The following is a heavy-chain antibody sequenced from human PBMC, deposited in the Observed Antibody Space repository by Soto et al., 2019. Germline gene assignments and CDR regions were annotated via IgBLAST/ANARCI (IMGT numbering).Heavy chain of an antibody. V-gene: IGHV3-11*01. CDR2: IDTSGTKI. Sequence: GGSLRLSCAASGYTFSDYYMSWIRQAPGKGLEWISYIDTSGTKIYYADSVKGRFTITRDNAKNSLYLEMNSLRDEDTAVYYCASHYDMWSGYLSPVDYWGQGTLVTV. CDR1: GYTFSDYY. J-gene: IGHJ4*02. CDR3: ASHYDMWSGYLSPVDY. D-gene: IGHD3-3*01.